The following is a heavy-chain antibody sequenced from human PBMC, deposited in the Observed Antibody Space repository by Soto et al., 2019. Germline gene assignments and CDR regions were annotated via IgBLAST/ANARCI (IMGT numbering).Heavy chain of an antibody. CDR1: GFTLSSYA. CDR2: ISYDGSDK. Sequence: QVQLVESGGGVVQPGRSLRLSCAASGFTLSSYAMHWVRQAPGKRLGWVAVISYDGSDKYYADSVKGRFTISRDNSKNTLLLQRNTLSPEDTAVYYCARRYCSGGYCFLAYWGKGTPASVSS. D-gene: IGHD2-15*01. V-gene: IGHV3-30-3*01. J-gene: IGHJ4*02. CDR3: ARRYCSGGYCFLAY.